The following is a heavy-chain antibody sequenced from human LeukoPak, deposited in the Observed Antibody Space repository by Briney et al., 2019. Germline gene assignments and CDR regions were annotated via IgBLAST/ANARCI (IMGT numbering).Heavy chain of an antibody. CDR1: GYTFTGYY. Sequence: ASVKVSCKASGYTFTGYYMHWVRQAPGQGLEWMGWINPNSGGTNYAQKFQGRVTMTRDTSISTAYMELSRLRSDDTAVYYCARGMYIAVAAPFDYWGQGTLVTVSS. CDR2: INPNSGGT. CDR3: ARGMYIAVAAPFDY. D-gene: IGHD6-19*01. V-gene: IGHV1-2*02. J-gene: IGHJ4*02.